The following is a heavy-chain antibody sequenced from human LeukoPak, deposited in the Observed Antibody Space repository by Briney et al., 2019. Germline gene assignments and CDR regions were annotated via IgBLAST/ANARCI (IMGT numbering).Heavy chain of an antibody. V-gene: IGHV5-51*01. CDR2: IYPGDSGT. J-gene: IGHJ5*02. CDR1: GYSFTYYW. CDR3: VRHGGVAATTARFDP. D-gene: IGHD2-15*01. Sequence: GESLKISCQGSGYSFTYYWIGWVRQIPGKGLEWMGIIYPGDSGTKYSPSFQGQVTISVDKSIRTAYLQWSSLKASDTAMYYWVRHGGVAATTARFDPWGQGTLVTVSS.